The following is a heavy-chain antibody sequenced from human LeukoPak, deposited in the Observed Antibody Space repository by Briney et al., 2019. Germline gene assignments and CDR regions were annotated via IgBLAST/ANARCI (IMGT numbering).Heavy chain of an antibody. V-gene: IGHV1-69*13. Sequence: SVKVSCKASGGTFSSFAISWVRQAPGQGLEWMGGIIPIFGTANYAQKFQGRVTITADESTSTAYMELSSLRSEDTAVYYCARPTYYYDSSGRGGAFEIWGQGTMVTVSS. CDR2: IIPIFGTA. CDR1: GGTFSSFA. CDR3: ARPTYYYDSSGRGGAFEI. D-gene: IGHD3-22*01. J-gene: IGHJ3*02.